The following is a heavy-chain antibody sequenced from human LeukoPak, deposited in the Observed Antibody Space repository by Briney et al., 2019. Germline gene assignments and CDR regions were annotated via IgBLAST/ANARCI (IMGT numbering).Heavy chain of an antibody. CDR1: GGSISSYY. CDR2: IYYSGST. V-gene: IGHV4-59*01. CDR3: ARQSFDGRFGELPGGMDINWFDP. Sequence: SETLSLTCTVSGGSISSYYWSWIRQPPGKGLEWIGYIYYSGSTNYNPSLKSRVTISVDTSKNQFSLKLSSVTAADTAVYYCARQSFDGRFGELPGGMDINWFDPWGQGTLVTVSS. D-gene: IGHD3-10*01. J-gene: IGHJ5*02.